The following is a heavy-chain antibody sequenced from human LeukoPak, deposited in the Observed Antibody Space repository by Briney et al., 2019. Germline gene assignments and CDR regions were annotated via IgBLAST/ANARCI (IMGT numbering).Heavy chain of an antibody. CDR1: GFTFDDCA. CDR3: AKDPYGSGTNWFDP. CDR2: ISWNSGSI. Sequence: PGRSLRLSCAASGFTFDDCAMHWVRQAPGKGLEWVSGISWNSGSIGYADSVKGRFTISRDNAKNSLYLQMNSLRAEDTALYYCAKDPYGSGTNWFDPWGQGTLVTVSS. V-gene: IGHV3-9*01. D-gene: IGHD3-10*01. J-gene: IGHJ5*02.